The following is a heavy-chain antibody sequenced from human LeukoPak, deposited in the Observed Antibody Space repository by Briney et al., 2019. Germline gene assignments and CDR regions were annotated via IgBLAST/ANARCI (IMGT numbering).Heavy chain of an antibody. CDR3: AKESQWLVTGGGFDY. J-gene: IGHJ4*02. CDR1: GFTFNSYS. V-gene: IGHV3-30-3*01. D-gene: IGHD6-19*01. CDR2: ISDDETYK. Sequence: GGSLRLSCAASGFTFNSYSMHWVRQAPGKGLEWVTAISDDETYKFYADSVKGRFTISRDNSKNTLYLQMNSLRAEDTAVYYCAKESQWLVTGGGFDYWGQGTLVTVSS.